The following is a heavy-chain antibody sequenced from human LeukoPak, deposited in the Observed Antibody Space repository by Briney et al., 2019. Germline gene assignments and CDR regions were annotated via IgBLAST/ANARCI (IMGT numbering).Heavy chain of an antibody. D-gene: IGHD6-13*01. CDR1: GFPFSSYL. CDR3: ARSIPYGTTWYGRSDY. V-gene: IGHV3-7*03. CDR2: IRPDGTTK. Sequence: GGSLRLSCAASGFPFSSYLMTWVRQAPGKGLEWVANIRPDGTTKFYVDSVKGRFTISRDNALNSLYLQMNSLRAEDTAIYYCARSIPYGTTWYGRSDYWGQGTLVTVSS. J-gene: IGHJ4*02.